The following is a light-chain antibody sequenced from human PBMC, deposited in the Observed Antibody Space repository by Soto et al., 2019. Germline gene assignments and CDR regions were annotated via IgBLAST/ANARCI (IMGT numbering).Light chain of an antibody. CDR3: QQSYTNPRT. Sequence: TQSPLSLPVTPGEPASISCRSSQSLLHSNGYNYLNWYQQKPGKAPKLLMYGASNLQSGVPTRFSGSGSATAFTLTISSLQPEDFATYYCQQSYTNPRTFGQGTKV. V-gene: IGKV1-39*01. J-gene: IGKJ1*01. CDR1: QSLLHSNGYNY. CDR2: GAS.